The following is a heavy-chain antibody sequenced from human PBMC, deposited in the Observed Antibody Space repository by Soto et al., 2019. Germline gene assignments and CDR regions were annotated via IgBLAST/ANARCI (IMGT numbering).Heavy chain of an antibody. CDR1: GFTFSSYG. CDR2: IWYDGSNK. CDR3: ARDMLVTHAFDI. V-gene: IGHV3-33*01. D-gene: IGHD3-10*02. J-gene: IGHJ3*02. Sequence: GGSLRLSCAASGFTFSSYGMHWVRQAPGKGLEWVAVIWYDGSNKYYADSVKGRFTISRDNSKNTLYLQMNSLRAEDTAVYYCARDMLVTHAFDIWGQGTMVTVSS.